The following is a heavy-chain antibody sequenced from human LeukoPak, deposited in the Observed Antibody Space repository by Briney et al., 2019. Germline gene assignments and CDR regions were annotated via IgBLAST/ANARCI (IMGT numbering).Heavy chain of an antibody. CDR2: ISSSGGST. J-gene: IGHJ5*02. Sequence: GGSLRLSCAASGFTFSSYAMHWVRQAPGKGLEHVSAISSSGGSTYYANSVKGRFTISRDNSKNTLYLQMNSLRAEDTAVHYCARELGYCSSTSCLPYNWFDPWGQGTLVTVSS. D-gene: IGHD2-2*01. CDR3: ARELGYCSSTSCLPYNWFDP. V-gene: IGHV3-64*01. CDR1: GFTFSSYA.